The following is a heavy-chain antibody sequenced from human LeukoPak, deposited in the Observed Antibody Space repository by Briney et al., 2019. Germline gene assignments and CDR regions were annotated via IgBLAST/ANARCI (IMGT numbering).Heavy chain of an antibody. D-gene: IGHD3-10*01. V-gene: IGHV4-39*07. J-gene: IGHJ6*03. CDR2: IYYSGST. CDR3: ARVGFDLVRGVISYYYYYMDV. Sequence: SETLSLTCTVSGGSISSSSYYWGWIRQPPGTGLEWIGSIYYSGSTNYNPSLKSRVTMSVDTSKNQFSLKLSSVTAADTAVYYCARVGFDLVRGVISYYYYYMDVWGKGTTVTISS. CDR1: GGSISSSSYY.